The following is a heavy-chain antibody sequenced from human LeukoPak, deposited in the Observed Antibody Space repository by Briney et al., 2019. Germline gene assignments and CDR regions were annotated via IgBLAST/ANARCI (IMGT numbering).Heavy chain of an antibody. V-gene: IGHV3-74*01. CDR3: ANDYGGNYGY. CDR2: LKSDGSTA. J-gene: IGHJ4*02. D-gene: IGHD4-23*01. Sequence: PGGSLRLSCAASGFNFNNYWMSWVRHAPGEGLVWLSLLKSDGSTAAFADSVRGRFTISRDNAKNSLYLQMNSLRAEDTAVYYCANDYGGNYGYWGQGTLVTVSS. CDR1: GFNFNNYW.